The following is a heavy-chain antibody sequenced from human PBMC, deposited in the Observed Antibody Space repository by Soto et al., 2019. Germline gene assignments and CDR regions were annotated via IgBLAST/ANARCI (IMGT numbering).Heavy chain of an antibody. V-gene: IGHV4-61*08. J-gene: IGHJ6*02. CDR3: ARVEQQLVLGEFYYGMDV. Sequence: SETLSLTCAVSGGSISSGGYSWSWIRQPPGKGLEWIGYIYYSGSTNYNPSLKSRVTISVDTSKNQFSLKLSSVTAADTAVYYCARVEQQLVLGEFYYGMDVWGQGTTVTVSS. D-gene: IGHD6-13*01. CDR2: IYYSGST. CDR1: GGSISSGGYS.